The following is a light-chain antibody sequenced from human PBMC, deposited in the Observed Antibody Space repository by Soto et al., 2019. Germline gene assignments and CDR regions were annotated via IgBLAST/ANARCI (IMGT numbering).Light chain of an antibody. CDR2: HAS. CDR3: QQYGFTPIS. J-gene: IGKJ5*01. V-gene: IGKV3-20*01. Sequence: EIVLTQSPGTLTLSPGESATLSCRASQTITNDYLAWYQQKDGQAPRLLIYHASTRATGIPDKFSGSGSGPEYTLTISRLEPEDFAVYSCQQYGFTPISFGQGTRLEI. CDR1: QTITNDY.